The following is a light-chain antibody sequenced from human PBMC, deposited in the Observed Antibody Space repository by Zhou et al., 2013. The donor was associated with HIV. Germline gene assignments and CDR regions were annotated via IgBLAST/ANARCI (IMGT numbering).Light chain of an antibody. J-gene: IGLJ1*01. CDR1: SSDIGGYNY. CDR3: SSYTTLTTRV. CDR2: DVS. Sequence: QSALTQPASVSGSPGQSITVSCTGTSSDIGGYNYVSWYQQHPGKAPKLLLYDVSSRPSGVSHRFSGSKSGNTAFLSISGLQAEDEADYYCSSYTTLTTRVFGTGTKVTVL. V-gene: IGLV2-14*03.